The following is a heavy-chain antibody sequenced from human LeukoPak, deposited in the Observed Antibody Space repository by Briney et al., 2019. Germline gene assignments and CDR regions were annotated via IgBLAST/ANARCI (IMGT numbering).Heavy chain of an antibody. CDR1: GGSFSGYY. V-gene: IGHV4-34*01. CDR3: ARERYFDP. J-gene: IGHJ5*02. Sequence: SETLSLTCAVYGGSFSGYYRSWIRHPPGKGLEWIGEINHSGSTNYNPSLKSRVTISVDTSKNQFSLKLSSVTAADTAVYYCARERYFDPWGQGTLVTVSS. CDR2: INHSGST. D-gene: IGHD3-9*01.